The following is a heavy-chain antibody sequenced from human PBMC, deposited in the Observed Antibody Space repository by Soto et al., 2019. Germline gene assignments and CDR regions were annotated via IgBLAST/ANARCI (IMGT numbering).Heavy chain of an antibody. V-gene: IGHV4-39*02. Sequence: PSETLSLTCTVSGGSISSDSYYWGWIRQSPEKGLEWIANISYSGITYYNPTLKSRVTMSRDTSKNQFFLNLDSVTAADTAMYYCAREVGEVDYSSSSDAFDIWGQGTMVTVSS. J-gene: IGHJ3*02. CDR1: GGSISSDSYY. D-gene: IGHD6-6*01. CDR3: AREVGEVDYSSSSDAFDI. CDR2: ISYSGIT.